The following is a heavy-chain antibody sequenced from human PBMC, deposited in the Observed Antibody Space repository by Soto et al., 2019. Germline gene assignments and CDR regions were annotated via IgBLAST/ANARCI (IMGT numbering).Heavy chain of an antibody. CDR2: IFHDGTA. CDR3: ARLVYDTRLNYMYFDF. D-gene: IGHD2-8*01. V-gene: IGHV4-4*02. J-gene: IGHJ4*02. CDR1: GVSISSGNW. Sequence: SETLSLTXAVSGVSISSGNWSAWVRQTPQRGLEYIGEIFHDGTANYYPSFERRVAISVDTSKNQFSLKLTSVTAADTAIYFCARLVYDTRLNYMYFDFWGQGALVTVSS.